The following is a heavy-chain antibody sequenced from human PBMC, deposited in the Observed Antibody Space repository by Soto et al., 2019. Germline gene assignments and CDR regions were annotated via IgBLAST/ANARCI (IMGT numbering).Heavy chain of an antibody. CDR1: GGTFCVYL. CDR3: RGGATRFGMDV. V-gene: IGHV4-34*08. J-gene: IGHJ6*02. Sequence: PSETLSLTYAVYGGTFCVYLGSWTCQPPGTGLEWIGEINHTGSTNNNPSIKCQVNISVDTSKNQFSLKLSSVTAADTAVFYCRGGATRFGMDVCGQGTTGTVSS. D-gene: IGHD1-26*01. CDR2: INHTGST.